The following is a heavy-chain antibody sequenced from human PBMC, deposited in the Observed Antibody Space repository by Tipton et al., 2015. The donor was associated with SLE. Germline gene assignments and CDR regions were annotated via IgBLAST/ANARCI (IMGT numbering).Heavy chain of an antibody. CDR3: AGGVSYYYYYYMDI. V-gene: IGHV4-4*08. Sequence: TLSLTCTVSGDSVSDYYWNWIRQPPGKGLEWIGRIYTSGSTNYNPSLKSRVTISVDTSKNQFSLKLSSVTAADTAVYYCAGGVSYYYYYYMDIWGKGTTVTVSS. D-gene: IGHD3-16*01. CDR1: GDSVSDYY. CDR2: IYTSGST. J-gene: IGHJ6*03.